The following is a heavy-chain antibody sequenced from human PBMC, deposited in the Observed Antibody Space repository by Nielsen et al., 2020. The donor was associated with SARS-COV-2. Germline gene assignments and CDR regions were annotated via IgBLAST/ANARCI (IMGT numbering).Heavy chain of an antibody. J-gene: IGHJ4*02. CDR2: IWYDGSNK. CDR1: GFTFSSYG. CDR3: ARGFSGWNY. V-gene: IGHV3-33*01. Sequence: GESLKISCAASGFTFSSYGMHWVRQAPGKGLEWVAVIWYDGSNKYYADSVKGRFTISRDNSKNTLYLQMNSLRAEDTAVYYCARGFSGWNYWGQGTLVTVSS. D-gene: IGHD6-19*01.